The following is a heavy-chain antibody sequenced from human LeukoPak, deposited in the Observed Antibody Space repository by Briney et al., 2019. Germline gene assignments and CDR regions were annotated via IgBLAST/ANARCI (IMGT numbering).Heavy chain of an antibody. Sequence: GGSLRLSCAASGFTFSSYGMHWVRQAPGKGLEWVAVISYDGSNKYYADSVKGRFTISRDNSKNTLYLQMNSLRAEDTAVYYCAKDGVYSGPEYGMDVWGQGTTVTSP. CDR3: AKDGVYSGPEYGMDV. V-gene: IGHV3-30*18. CDR1: GFTFSSYG. CDR2: ISYDGSNK. D-gene: IGHD1-26*01. J-gene: IGHJ6*02.